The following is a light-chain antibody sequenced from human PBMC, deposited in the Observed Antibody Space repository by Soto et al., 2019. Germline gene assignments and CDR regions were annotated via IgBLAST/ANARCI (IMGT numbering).Light chain of an antibody. J-gene: IGKJ1*01. Sequence: DIQMTQSPSSLSASVGDRFTITCRASQSISSYLNWYQQKPGKAPKLPIYAASSLQSGVPSRFSGSGSGTDFTLTISRLQPEDFATYYCQQSYSTPQTFGQGTKVDIK. CDR3: QQSYSTPQT. V-gene: IGKV1-39*01. CDR2: AAS. CDR1: QSISSY.